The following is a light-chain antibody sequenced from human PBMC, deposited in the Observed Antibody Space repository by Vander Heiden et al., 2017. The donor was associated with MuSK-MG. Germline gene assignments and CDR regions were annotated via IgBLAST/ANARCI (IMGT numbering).Light chain of an antibody. Sequence: QSALTQPRSVSGSPGQSVHISCTGTSSALARSNYFSWYQHTPGKAPKLFISDVSVRPSGVPDRFSASKSGSASSLTISVRQPEDEADYYCCAYAGSYTWVFGGGTKLTVL. V-gene: IGLV2-11*02. CDR3: CAYAGSYTWV. J-gene: IGLJ3*02. CDR1: SSALARSNY. CDR2: DVS.